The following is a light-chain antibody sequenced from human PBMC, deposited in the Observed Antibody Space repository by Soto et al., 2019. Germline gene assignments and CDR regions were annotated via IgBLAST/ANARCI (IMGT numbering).Light chain of an antibody. CDR3: QKYGSSPWT. CDR2: GES. Sequence: VLTQSPGTLSLSPGDSATLSCRDSQSVSSSYLAWYQQKTGQAPRLLVYGESSRATGIPARLSGSGSGTDLNLTISRLEPEDFAVYYCQKYGSSPWTCGQGTKVDIK. J-gene: IGKJ1*01. CDR1: QSVSSSY. V-gene: IGKV3-20*01.